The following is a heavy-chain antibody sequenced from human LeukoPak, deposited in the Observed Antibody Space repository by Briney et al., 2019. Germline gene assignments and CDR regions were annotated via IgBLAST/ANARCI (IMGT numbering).Heavy chain of an antibody. CDR1: GFTFSSYG. Sequence: GGSLRLSCAASGFTFSSYGMHWVRQAPGKGLEWVAVISYDGSNKYYADSVKGRFTISRDNSKNTLYLQMNSLRAEDTAMYYCARDALPLGYCNSGSCYSGAFDIWGQGTMVTVSS. J-gene: IGHJ3*02. CDR3: ARDALPLGYCNSGSCYSGAFDI. D-gene: IGHD2-15*01. V-gene: IGHV3-30*03. CDR2: ISYDGSNK.